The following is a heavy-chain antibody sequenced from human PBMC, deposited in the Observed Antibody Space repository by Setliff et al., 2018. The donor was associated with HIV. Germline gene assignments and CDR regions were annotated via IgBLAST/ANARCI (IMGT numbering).Heavy chain of an antibody. CDR2: IYNGGAS. J-gene: IGHJ5*02. CDR3: TNRENPSGGYPKGWFDP. D-gene: IGHD2-15*01. V-gene: IGHV4-39*01. Sequence: KPSETLSLTCIVTGDSIISGSYYWAWIRQPPGKGLEWIGTIYNGGASHYNPSLKSRVTISVDTYKNQFSLKLRSVTAADTAVYYCTNRENPSGGYPKGWFDPWGQGTLVTVSS. CDR1: GDSIISGSYY.